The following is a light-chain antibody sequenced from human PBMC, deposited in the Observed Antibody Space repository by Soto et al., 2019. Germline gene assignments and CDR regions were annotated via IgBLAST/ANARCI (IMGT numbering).Light chain of an antibody. CDR1: QSVDSTS. Sequence: IVLTQSPGTLSLSPGERATLSCRASQSVDSTSLAWYLQKPGQAPRLLIYGASSRATGIPDRFSGSGSGTDFTLTITRLEPEDSAVYFCQQYTGPPTTFGQGTRLENK. V-gene: IGKV3-20*01. CDR3: QQYTGPPTT. CDR2: GAS. J-gene: IGKJ5*01.